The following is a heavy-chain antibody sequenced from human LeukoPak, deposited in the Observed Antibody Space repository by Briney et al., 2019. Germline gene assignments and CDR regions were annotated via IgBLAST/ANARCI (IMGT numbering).Heavy chain of an antibody. J-gene: IGHJ5*02. D-gene: IGHD6-19*01. Sequence: GASVKVSCKASGYTFTGYYMHWVRQAPGQGLEWMGWINPNSGGTNYAQKFQGRVTMTRDTSISTAYMELSRLRSDDTAVYYCARDRPYSSGLLGNWFDPWGQGTLVTVSS. CDR1: GYTFTGYY. CDR3: ARDRPYSSGLLGNWFDP. CDR2: INPNSGGT. V-gene: IGHV1-2*02.